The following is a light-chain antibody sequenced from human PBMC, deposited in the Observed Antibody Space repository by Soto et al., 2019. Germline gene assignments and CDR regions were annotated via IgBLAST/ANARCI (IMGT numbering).Light chain of an antibody. CDR3: QHYDKYDIT. CDR1: QTIRHW. J-gene: IGKJ5*01. V-gene: IGKV1-5*01. CDR2: DAT. Sequence: DIQLAQSPSTVSASVGDVVTITCRASQTIRHWLAWYQQKPGKAPELLISDATTLESGVPSRFSGSVSGTDFTLTIFDLQPDDLETYYCQHYDKYDITFGQGTRLEIK.